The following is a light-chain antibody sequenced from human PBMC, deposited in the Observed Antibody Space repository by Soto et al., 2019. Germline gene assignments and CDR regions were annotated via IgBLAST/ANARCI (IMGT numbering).Light chain of an antibody. Sequence: EVVLTQSPATLSLSPGERATLSCRASQSVETYLAWYQQKPGQAPRLLIYDGSNRATGTPARFSGSGSGTDFTLTISSVEQEDFAMYYCQQRKHWPPLTFGGGTKVE. CDR1: QSVETY. V-gene: IGKV3-11*01. CDR2: DGS. J-gene: IGKJ4*01. CDR3: QQRKHWPPLT.